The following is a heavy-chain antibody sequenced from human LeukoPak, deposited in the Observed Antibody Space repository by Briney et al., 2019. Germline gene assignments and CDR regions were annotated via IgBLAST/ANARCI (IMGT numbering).Heavy chain of an antibody. V-gene: IGHV4-59*08. J-gene: IGHJ3*02. Sequence: KTSETLSLTCTVSGASISSYYWNWIRQPPGKGLEWVGYINYSGNTNHNPSPTGRVTISVDMSKSQFSLKLSSVTAADTAVYYCACLSSDGRRAFDIWGQGTMVTVSS. CDR1: GASISSYY. CDR3: ACLSSDGRRAFDI. D-gene: IGHD2-8*01. CDR2: INYSGNT.